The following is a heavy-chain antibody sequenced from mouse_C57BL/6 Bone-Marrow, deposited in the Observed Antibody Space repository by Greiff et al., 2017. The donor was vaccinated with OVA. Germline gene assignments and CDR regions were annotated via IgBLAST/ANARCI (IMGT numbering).Heavy chain of an antibody. CDR2: INPSNGGT. CDR1: GYTFTDYY. J-gene: IGHJ2*01. D-gene: IGHD2-3*01. Sequence: SGPVLVKPGASVKMSCKASGYTFTDYYMNWVKQSHGKSLEWIGVINPSNGGTSYNQKFKGKATLTVDKSSSTAYMELNSLTSEDSAVYYGAREGYYAFDDWGKGTTLTVSS. CDR3: AREGYYAFDD. V-gene: IGHV1-19*01.